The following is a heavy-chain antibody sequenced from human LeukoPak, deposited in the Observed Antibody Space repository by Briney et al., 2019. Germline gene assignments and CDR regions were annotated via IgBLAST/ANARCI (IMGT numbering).Heavy chain of an antibody. V-gene: IGHV3-48*02. J-gene: IGHJ4*02. Sequence: HPGGSLRLSCAASGFTFSSYSMNWVRQAPGKGLEWVSYISSSSNTIYYADSVKGRFAISRDNAKNSLYLQMNSLRDEDAAVYCCARDRVSMMSYDYWGQGTLVTVSS. D-gene: IGHD2/OR15-2a*01. CDR1: GFTFSSYS. CDR2: ISSSSNTI. CDR3: ARDRVSMMSYDY.